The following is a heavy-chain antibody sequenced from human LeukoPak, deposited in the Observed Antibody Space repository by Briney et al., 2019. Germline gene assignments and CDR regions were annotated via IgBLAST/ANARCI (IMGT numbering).Heavy chain of an antibody. J-gene: IGHJ4*02. D-gene: IGHD3-10*01. CDR1: GFTFSNYG. V-gene: IGHV3-30*02. Sequence: GGSLRLSCATSGFTFSNYGMHWVRQAPGKGLEWVAFIRFDGSNKYYADSVKGRFTISRDNSKNTLYLQMNSLRAEDTAVYYCARVVWFEIDYWGQGTLVTVSS. CDR3: ARVVWFEIDY. CDR2: IRFDGSNK.